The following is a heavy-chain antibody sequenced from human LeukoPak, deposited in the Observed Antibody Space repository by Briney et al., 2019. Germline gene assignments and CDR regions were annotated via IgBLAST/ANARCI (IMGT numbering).Heavy chain of an antibody. CDR1: GGSISSSSYY. Sequence: PSETLSLTCTVSGGSISSSSYYWGWIRQPPGKGLEWIGRIYYSGSTYYNPSLKSRVTISVDTSKNQFSLKLSSVTAADTAVYYCARDGRGGFDPWGQGTLVTVSS. CDR3: ARDGRGGFDP. V-gene: IGHV4-39*07. D-gene: IGHD3-10*01. J-gene: IGHJ5*02. CDR2: IYYSGST.